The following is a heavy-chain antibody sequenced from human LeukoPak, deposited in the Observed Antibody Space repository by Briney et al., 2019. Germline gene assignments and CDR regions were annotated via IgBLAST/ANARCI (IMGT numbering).Heavy chain of an antibody. Sequence: SETLSLTCTVSGGSISSYYWSWIRQPPGKGLEWIGYIYYSGSTNYNPSLKSRVTISVDTSKNQSSLKLSSVTAADTAVYYCARQTTVTGFDYWGQGTLVTVSS. V-gene: IGHV4-59*08. CDR3: ARQTTVTGFDY. J-gene: IGHJ4*02. CDR1: GGSISSYY. D-gene: IGHD4-17*01. CDR2: IYYSGST.